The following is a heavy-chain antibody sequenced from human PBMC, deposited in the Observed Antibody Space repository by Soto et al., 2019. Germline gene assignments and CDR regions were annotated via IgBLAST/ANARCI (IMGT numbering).Heavy chain of an antibody. J-gene: IGHJ4*02. CDR1: GGSISSVDYY. CDR3: ARDRYSGYDFGY. Sequence: SETLSLTCTVSGGSISSVDYYWSWLRQPPGKGLEWIGYIYYNGRTYYSPSLTSRASISIDASKNQLSLKLTSVTAADAAVYYCARDRYSGYDFGYWGRGALVTVSS. V-gene: IGHV4-30-4*01. CDR2: IYYNGRT. D-gene: IGHD5-12*01.